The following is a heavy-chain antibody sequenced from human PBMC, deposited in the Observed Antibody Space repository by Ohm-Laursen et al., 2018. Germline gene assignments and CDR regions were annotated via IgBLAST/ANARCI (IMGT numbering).Heavy chain of an antibody. Sequence: LRLSCTASGFTFRSFAMTWIRQHPGKGLAWIGYIDYSGSTDYNPSLKSGVIISVDTSKNQFSLKLSSVTAADTAMYYCARNSRSDCYALDYWGQGTLVTVSS. CDR2: IDYSGST. D-gene: IGHD2-21*02. CDR3: ARNSRSDCYALDY. J-gene: IGHJ4*02. CDR1: GFTFRSFA. V-gene: IGHV4-31*02.